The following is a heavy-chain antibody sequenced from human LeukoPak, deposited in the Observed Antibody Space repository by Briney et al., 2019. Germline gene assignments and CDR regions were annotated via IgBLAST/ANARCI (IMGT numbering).Heavy chain of an antibody. D-gene: IGHD6-13*01. J-gene: IGHJ4*02. Sequence: SDTLSLTCTVSGGPIDRHYWSWIRQPPGKGLEWIGYVFYPGSTNYNPSLKSRVIMSLDTSRDQFSLRLTSVTAADTAIYYCASRPAGSTWYGVFDYWSQGTLVTV. CDR3: ASRPAGSTWYGVFDY. V-gene: IGHV4-59*07. CDR1: GGPIDRHY. CDR2: VFYPGST.